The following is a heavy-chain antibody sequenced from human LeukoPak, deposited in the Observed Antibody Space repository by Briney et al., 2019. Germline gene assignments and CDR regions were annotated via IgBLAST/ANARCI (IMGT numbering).Heavy chain of an antibody. Sequence: SETLSLTCAVYGGSFSGYYWSWIRQPPGKGLEWIGEINHSGSTNYNPSLKSRVTISVDTSKNQFSLKLSSVTAADTAVYYCAREIAAPGTYYYYGMDVWGQGTTVTVSS. CDR3: AREIAAPGTYYYYGMDV. D-gene: IGHD6-13*01. V-gene: IGHV4-34*01. CDR1: GGSFSGYY. CDR2: INHSGST. J-gene: IGHJ6*02.